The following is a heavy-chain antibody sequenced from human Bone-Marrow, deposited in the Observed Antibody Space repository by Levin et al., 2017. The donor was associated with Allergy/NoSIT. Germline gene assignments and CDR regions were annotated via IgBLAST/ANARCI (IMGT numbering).Heavy chain of an antibody. CDR1: GFTFSDFY. J-gene: IGHJ6*03. CDR2: ISRSGHTI. Sequence: GGSLRLSCAASGFTFSDFYMSWIRQAPGKGLEWVSYISRSGHTIYYTDSVKGRFTISRDNAKNSLFLQMNSLRAEDTAVYYCARDQALYYYYYYMDGWGKGTTVTVSS. CDR3: ARDQALYYYYYYMDG. V-gene: IGHV3-11*01.